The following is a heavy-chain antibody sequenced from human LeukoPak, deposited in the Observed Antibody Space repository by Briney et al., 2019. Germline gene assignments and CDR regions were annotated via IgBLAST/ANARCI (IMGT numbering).Heavy chain of an antibody. V-gene: IGHV1-46*01. J-gene: IGHJ4*02. D-gene: IGHD1-1*01. Sequence: ASVKVSCKASGYTFTSYYMHWVQQAPGQGLEWMGIINPSGGSTSYAQKFQGRVTMTRDTSTSTVYMELSSLRSEDTAVYYCARETRTTGTTDYWGQGTLVTVSS. CDR2: INPSGGST. CDR1: GYTFTSYY. CDR3: ARETRTTGTTDY.